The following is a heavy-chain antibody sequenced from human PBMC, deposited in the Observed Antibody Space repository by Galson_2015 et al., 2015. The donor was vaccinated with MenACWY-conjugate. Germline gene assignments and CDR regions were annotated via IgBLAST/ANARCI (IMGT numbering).Heavy chain of an antibody. V-gene: IGHV3-7*01. CDR2: IMQDGSER. Sequence: CPRLSCTAPGVTFSTYWVTWVRQAPGKGLERVANIMQDGSERNYVDSVKGRFTISIDNAKNSLYLQMNSLRVYDTAVYYCASGRLKLDPWGQGTLVTVSS. J-gene: IGHJ5*02. CDR1: GVTFSTYW. CDR3: ASGRLKLDP.